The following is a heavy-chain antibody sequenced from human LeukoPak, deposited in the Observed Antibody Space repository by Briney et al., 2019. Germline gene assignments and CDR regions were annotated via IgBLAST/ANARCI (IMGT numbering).Heavy chain of an antibody. CDR2: IYYSGST. CDR3: ARLVDTAMAPDY. J-gene: IGHJ4*02. V-gene: IGHV4-59*08. CDR1: GGSISSYY. D-gene: IGHD5-18*01. Sequence: SETLSPTCTVSGGSISSYYWSWIRQPPGKGLEWIGYIYYSGSTNYNPSLKSRVTISVDTSKNQFSLKLSSVTAADTAVYYCARLVDTAMAPDYWGQGTLVTVSS.